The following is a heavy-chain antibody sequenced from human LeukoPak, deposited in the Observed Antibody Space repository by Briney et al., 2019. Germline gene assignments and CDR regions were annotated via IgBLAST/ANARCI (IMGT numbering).Heavy chain of an antibody. Sequence: ASVNVSCKASGYTFTGYYMHWVRQAPGQGLEWMGWINPNSGGTNYAQKFQGRVTMTRHTSISTAYMELRRMRSDDTAVYYCARGRGSWLRHGYWGQGTLVTVSS. CDR1: GYTFTGYY. CDR2: INPNSGGT. V-gene: IGHV1-2*02. CDR3: ARGRGSWLRHGY. D-gene: IGHD5-12*01. J-gene: IGHJ4*02.